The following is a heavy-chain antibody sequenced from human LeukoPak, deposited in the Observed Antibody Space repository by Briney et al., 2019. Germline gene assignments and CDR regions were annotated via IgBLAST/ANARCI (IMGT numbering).Heavy chain of an antibody. V-gene: IGHV1-46*01. D-gene: IGHD2-15*01. CDR3: ARDPYCSGGSCYSNWFDP. CDR2: INPSGDST. Sequence: ASVKVSCKASGYTFTSNHIHCVRQAPGQGLEWMGVINPSGDSTSYAQKFQGRVTMTRDTSTSTVYMELSSLRSEDTAVYYCARDPYCSGGSCYSNWFDPWGQGTLVTVSS. J-gene: IGHJ5*02. CDR1: GYTFTSNH.